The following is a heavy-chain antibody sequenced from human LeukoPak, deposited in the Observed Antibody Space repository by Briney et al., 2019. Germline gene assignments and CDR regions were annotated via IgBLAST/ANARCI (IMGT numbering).Heavy chain of an antibody. J-gene: IGHJ4*02. D-gene: IGHD3-9*01. V-gene: IGHV4-39*02. CDR3: ARDRGYDISGY. Sequence: PSETLSLTCTVSGGSISSSSYYWGWIRQPPGKGLEWIGSIYYSGSTYYNPSLKSRVTISVDTSKNQFSLKLSSVTAADTAVYYCARDRGYDISGYWGQGTLVTVSS. CDR2: IYYSGST. CDR1: GGSISSSSYY.